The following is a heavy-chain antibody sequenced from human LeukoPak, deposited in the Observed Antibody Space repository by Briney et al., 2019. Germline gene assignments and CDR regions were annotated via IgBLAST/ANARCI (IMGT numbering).Heavy chain of an antibody. J-gene: IGHJ4*02. V-gene: IGHV1-2*06. CDR2: INPNSGGT. Sequence: ASVKVSCKATGHTFTGYYMHWVRQAPGQGLEWMGRINPNSGGTNYAQKFQGRVTMTRDTSISTAYMELSRLRSDDTAVYYCARVGGHSYGLDFDYWGQGTLVTVSS. CDR3: ARVGGHSYGLDFDY. D-gene: IGHD5-18*01. CDR1: GHTFTGYY.